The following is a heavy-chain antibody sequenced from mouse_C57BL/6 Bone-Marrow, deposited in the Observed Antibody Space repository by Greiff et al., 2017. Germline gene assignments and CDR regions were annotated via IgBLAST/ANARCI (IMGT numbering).Heavy chain of an antibody. CDR1: GYTFTSYW. V-gene: IGHV1-61*01. CDR2: IYPSDSET. J-gene: IGHJ4*01. CDR3: ARRGGNYGGAMDY. D-gene: IGHD2-1*01. Sequence: QVQLQQPGAELVRPGSSVKLSCKASGYTFTSYWMDWVKQRPGQGLEWIGNIYPSDSETHYNQKFKDKATLTVDKSSSTAYMQLSSLTSEDSAVYYCARRGGNYGGAMDYWGQGTSVTVSS.